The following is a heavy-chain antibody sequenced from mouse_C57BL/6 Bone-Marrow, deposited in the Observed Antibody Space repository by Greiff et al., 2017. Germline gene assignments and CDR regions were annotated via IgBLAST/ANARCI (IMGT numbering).Heavy chain of an antibody. D-gene: IGHD1-1*01. V-gene: IGHV14-4*01. Sequence: VQLQQSGAELVRPGASVKLSCTPSGFNIKADYMHWVKQRPEQGLEWIGWIDPENGDTDYASKFQGKATIKADTSSNTAYLQRSSQPSADTAGYYCTAAVDGAGFAYWGRGTLVTVSA. CDR2: IDPENGDT. CDR3: TAAVDGAGFAY. CDR1: GFNIKADY. J-gene: IGHJ3*01.